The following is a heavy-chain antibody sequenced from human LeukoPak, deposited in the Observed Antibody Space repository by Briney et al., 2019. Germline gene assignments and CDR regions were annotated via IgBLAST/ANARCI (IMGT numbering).Heavy chain of an antibody. J-gene: IGHJ4*02. CDR1: GGSFSGYY. V-gene: IGHV4-34*01. Sequence: PSETLSLTCAVYGGSFSGYYWSWIRQPPGKGLEWIGEINHGGSTNYNPSLKSRVTISVDTSKNQFSLKLSSVTAADTAVYYCARFGPYSYGVDYWGQGTLVTVSS. CDR2: INHGGST. CDR3: ARFGPYSYGVDY. D-gene: IGHD5-18*01.